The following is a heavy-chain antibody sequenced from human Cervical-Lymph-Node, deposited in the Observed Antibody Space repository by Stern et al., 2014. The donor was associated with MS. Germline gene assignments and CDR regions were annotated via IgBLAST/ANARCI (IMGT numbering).Heavy chain of an antibody. D-gene: IGHD3-3*01. Sequence: ESGPALVKPTQTLTLTCTFSGFSLSTSGMRVSWIRQPPGKALEWLVRICWVTDKFYRPFLQTRLTISKATSKNQVVLTMTNMDPVDTATYDWARSPPYYEFWNDYYYFDYWGQGTLVAVSS. V-gene: IGHV2-70*04. CDR2: ICWVTDK. CDR1: GFSLSTSGMR. CDR3: ARSPPYYEFWNDYYYFDY. J-gene: IGHJ4*02.